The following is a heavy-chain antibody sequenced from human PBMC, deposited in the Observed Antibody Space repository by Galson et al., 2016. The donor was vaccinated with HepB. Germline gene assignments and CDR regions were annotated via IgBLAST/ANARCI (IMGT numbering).Heavy chain of an antibody. Sequence: SLRLSCAASGFTFSDYYMTWIRQAPGKGLEWLAYISETSTYTNYADSVKGRFTISRDNAKNSLYLQMNSLRAEDTAVYYCASGEVDYDSRFDYWGQGTLVTVSS. D-gene: IGHD3-22*01. V-gene: IGHV3-11*06. J-gene: IGHJ4*02. CDR3: ASGEVDYDSRFDY. CDR1: GFTFSDYY. CDR2: ISETSTYT.